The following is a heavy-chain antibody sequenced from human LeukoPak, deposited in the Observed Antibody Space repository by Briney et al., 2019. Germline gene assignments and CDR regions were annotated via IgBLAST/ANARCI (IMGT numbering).Heavy chain of an antibody. J-gene: IGHJ4*02. CDR3: ARVWGIAAADFDY. D-gene: IGHD6-13*01. CDR2: ISAYNGNT. V-gene: IGHV1-18*01. Sequence: ASVKVSCKASGYTFTSYGISWVRQAPGQGLEWMGWISAYNGNTNYAQKLQGRVTMTRDTSISTAYMELSRLRSDDTAVYYCARVWGIAAADFDYWGQGTLVTVSS. CDR1: GYTFTSYG.